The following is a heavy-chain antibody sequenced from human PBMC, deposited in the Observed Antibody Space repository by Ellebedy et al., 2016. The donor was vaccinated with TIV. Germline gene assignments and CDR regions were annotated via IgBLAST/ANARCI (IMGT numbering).Heavy chain of an antibody. CDR3: ARSVAYCGGGTCYSFDF. CDR1: GGSISTSTCY. D-gene: IGHD2-15*01. Sequence: SETLSLTXTVSGGSISTSTCYWGWIRQPPGQGLERIGNIYYSGNTYFNPSLKSRVTISRDTSKNQFSLKLSSVTAADTALYYCARSVAYCGGGTCYSFDFWGQGTLVTVSS. V-gene: IGHV4-39*01. J-gene: IGHJ4*02. CDR2: IYYSGNT.